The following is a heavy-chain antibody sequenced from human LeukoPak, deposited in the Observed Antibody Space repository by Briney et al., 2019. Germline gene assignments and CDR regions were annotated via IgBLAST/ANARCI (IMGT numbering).Heavy chain of an antibody. V-gene: IGHV3-48*02. D-gene: IGHD5-18*01. J-gene: IGHJ5*01. CDR1: GFTFSSYS. Sequence: GGSLRLSCAASGFTFSSYSMNWVRQAPGKGLEWVSYISSTSSTIYYADSVKGRFTISRDYAKNSLYLQMNSLRDEDTAVYYCAREKLWFFDSWGQGTLATVSS. CDR3: AREKLWFFDS. CDR2: ISSTSSTI.